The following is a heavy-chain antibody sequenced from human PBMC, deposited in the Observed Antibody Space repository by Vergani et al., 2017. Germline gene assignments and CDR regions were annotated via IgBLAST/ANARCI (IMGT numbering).Heavy chain of an antibody. V-gene: IGHV4-34*01. Sequence: QVQLQQWGAGLLKPSETLSLTCAVYGGSFSGYYWSWIRQPPGKGLEWIGEINHSGSTNYNPSLKSRVTISVDTSKNQFSLKLSSVTAADTAVYYCARVRYFEWLLYRPRIVDYWGQGTLVTVSS. CDR2: INHSGST. CDR3: ARVRYFEWLLYRPRIVDY. CDR1: GGSFSGYY. J-gene: IGHJ4*02. D-gene: IGHD3-9*01.